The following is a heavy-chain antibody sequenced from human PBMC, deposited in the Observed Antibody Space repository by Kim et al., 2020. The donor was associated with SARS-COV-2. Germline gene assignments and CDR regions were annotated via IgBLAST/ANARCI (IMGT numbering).Heavy chain of an antibody. CDR1: GGSISSSNW. V-gene: IGHV4-4*02. D-gene: IGHD5-18*01. Sequence: SETLSLTCAVSGGSISSSNWWSWVRQPPGKGLEWIGEIYHSGSTNYNPSLKSRVTISVAKSKNQFSLKLSSVTAADTAVYYCARDGSVSYGYGGDGLDYWGQGTLVTVSS. CDR3: ARDGSVSYGYGGDGLDY. J-gene: IGHJ4*02. CDR2: IYHSGST.